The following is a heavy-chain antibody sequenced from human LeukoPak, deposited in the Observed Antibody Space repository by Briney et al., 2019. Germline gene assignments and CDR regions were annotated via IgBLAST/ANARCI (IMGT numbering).Heavy chain of an antibody. J-gene: IGHJ6*03. CDR2: IYYSGST. D-gene: IGHD3-16*02. V-gene: IGHV4-39*07. Sequence: SETLSLTCAVSGGSISSSSYYWGWIRQPPGKGLEWIGEIYYSGSTNYNPSLKSRVTISVDKSKNQFSLKLSSVTAADTAVYYCASSSRYDYVWGSYRPYYYYYMDVWGKGTTVTISS. CDR1: GGSISSSSYY. CDR3: ASSSRYDYVWGSYRPYYYYYMDV.